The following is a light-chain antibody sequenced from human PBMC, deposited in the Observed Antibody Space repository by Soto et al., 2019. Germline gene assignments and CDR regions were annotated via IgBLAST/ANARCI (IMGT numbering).Light chain of an antibody. V-gene: IGKV3-15*01. Sequence: EIVMTQSPATLSVSTGERATRSCRASQSVRSNLAWYQQKPGQSPRLLIYGASTRATGIPARFSGSGSGTQFTLTISSLQSEDFAVYYCQQYNNWPPAWTFGQGTKVDIK. CDR2: GAS. CDR1: QSVRSN. J-gene: IGKJ1*01. CDR3: QQYNNWPPAWT.